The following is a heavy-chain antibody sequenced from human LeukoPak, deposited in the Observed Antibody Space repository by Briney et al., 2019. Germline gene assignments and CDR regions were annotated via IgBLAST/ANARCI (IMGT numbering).Heavy chain of an antibody. D-gene: IGHD5-12*01. CDR1: GYTFTGYY. V-gene: IGHV1-2*02. Sequence: ASVKVSCKASGYTFTGYYMHWVRQAPGQGLEWVGWIDPDTGGTHYGQKFQGRVSMTRDASISTAYMELSRLRSDDTAVYFCARGSGSRGYVTWGQGTLVTVSS. CDR2: IDPDTGGT. J-gene: IGHJ5*02. CDR3: ARGSGSRGYVT.